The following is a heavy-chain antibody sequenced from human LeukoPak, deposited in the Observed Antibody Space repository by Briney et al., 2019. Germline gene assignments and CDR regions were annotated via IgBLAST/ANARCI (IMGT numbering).Heavy chain of an antibody. CDR3: TRVGYIDEGIDY. D-gene: IGHD5-24*01. CDR2: IKQDGSKK. V-gene: IGHV3-7*04. CDR1: GFPFSSYW. J-gene: IGHJ4*02. Sequence: GGSLRLSCVASGFPFSSYWMTWVRQAPGKGLEWVANIKQDGSKKSYVDSVKGRFTISRDNAKNSLYLRMNSLRAEDTAINYCTRVGYIDEGIDYWGQGTLVTVSS.